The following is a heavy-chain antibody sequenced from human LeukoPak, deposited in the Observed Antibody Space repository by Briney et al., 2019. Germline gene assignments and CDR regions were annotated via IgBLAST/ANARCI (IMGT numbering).Heavy chain of an antibody. CDR3: AKDARSSWKDFFDY. Sequence: GGSLRLSCAASGLTFSSYAMSWVRQAPGKGLEWVSRMGGSGGTTSYADSVKGRLTISRDKPKNTLYLEMNSLRAEDTAVYYCAKDARSSWKDFFDYWGQGTLVTV. CDR1: GLTFSSYA. D-gene: IGHD6-13*01. J-gene: IGHJ4*02. CDR2: MGGSGGTT. V-gene: IGHV3-23*01.